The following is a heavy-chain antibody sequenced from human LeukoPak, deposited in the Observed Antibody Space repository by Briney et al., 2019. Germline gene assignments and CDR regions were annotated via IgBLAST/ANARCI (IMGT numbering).Heavy chain of an antibody. Sequence: GGSLRLSCAASGFTFSSYWMNWVRQAPGKGLVWVSRIASDGSSTTYADSVKGRFSNSRDNAKNTLYLQMNSLRVEDTAVYYCARGRPHGNDYWGQGTLVTVSS. CDR2: IASDGSST. CDR1: GFTFSSYW. J-gene: IGHJ4*02. CDR3: ARGRPHGNDY. V-gene: IGHV3-74*01. D-gene: IGHD4-23*01.